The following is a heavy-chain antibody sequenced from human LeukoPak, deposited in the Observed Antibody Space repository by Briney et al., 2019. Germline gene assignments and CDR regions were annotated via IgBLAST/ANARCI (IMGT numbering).Heavy chain of an antibody. CDR3: ARLGFYDYVWGSYRYPDY. J-gene: IGHJ4*02. Sequence: PGGSLRLSCAASGFTFSSYCMSWVRQAPGKGLEWVANIKQDGSEKYYVDSVKGRFTISRDNAKNSLYLQMNSLRAEDTAVYYCARLGFYDYVWGSYRYPDYWGQGTLVTVSS. CDR1: GFTFSSYC. CDR2: IKQDGSEK. V-gene: IGHV3-7*01. D-gene: IGHD3-16*02.